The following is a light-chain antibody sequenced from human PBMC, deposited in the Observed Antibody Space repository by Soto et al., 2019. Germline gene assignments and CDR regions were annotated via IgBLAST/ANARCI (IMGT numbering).Light chain of an antibody. CDR2: GAS. Sequence: EIVMTQSPATLSVSPGERATLSCRASQSVSSYLAWYQQKPGQAPRLLIYGASTRATGIPARFSGSGSGTEFTLTISSLQSEDFAVYYCQQYNNWERTFGQGTKVEIK. CDR1: QSVSSY. J-gene: IGKJ1*01. CDR3: QQYNNWERT. V-gene: IGKV3-15*01.